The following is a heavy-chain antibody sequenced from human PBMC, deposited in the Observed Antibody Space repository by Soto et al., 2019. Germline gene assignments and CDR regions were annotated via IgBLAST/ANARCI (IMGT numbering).Heavy chain of an antibody. CDR2: ICNSGGT. V-gene: IGHV4-59*01. D-gene: IGHD1-26*01. CDR1: GGSISSYC. Sequence: QVQLQESGPGLVKPSETLSLTCTVSGGSISSYCWSWVRQPPGEGLEWIANICNSGGTNYNPSRKSRVVISVDTYRNQFSLKLSSVTAADTAVYYCARGVGRYGSNLDYWGQGTLVTVSS. J-gene: IGHJ4*02. CDR3: ARGVGRYGSNLDY.